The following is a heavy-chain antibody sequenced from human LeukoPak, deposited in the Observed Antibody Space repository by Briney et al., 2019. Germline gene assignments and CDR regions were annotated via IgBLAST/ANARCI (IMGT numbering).Heavy chain of an antibody. CDR1: GGSISSYY. J-gene: IGHJ5*02. Sequence: SETLSLTCTVSGGSISSYYWSWIRQPAGKGLEWIGYIYHSGSTYYNPSLKSRVTISVDRSKNQFSLKLSSVTAADTAVYYCARASITMSIRFDPWGQGTLVTVSS. D-gene: IGHD3-10*02. V-gene: IGHV4-59*12. CDR3: ARASITMSIRFDP. CDR2: IYHSGST.